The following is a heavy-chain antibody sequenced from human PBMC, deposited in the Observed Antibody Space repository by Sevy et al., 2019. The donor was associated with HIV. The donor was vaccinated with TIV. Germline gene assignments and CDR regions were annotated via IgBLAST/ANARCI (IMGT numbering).Heavy chain of an antibody. D-gene: IGHD3-22*01. V-gene: IGHV3-23*01. J-gene: IGHJ3*02. CDR3: AGARYDSSGSFDAFDI. Sequence: GGSLRLSCTASGFTFSSYAMNWVRQAPGKGLEWVSTIFRSGVVTYYADSVKGRFTISRDNSRNTLYLQMNSLRAEDTAVYYCAGARYDSSGSFDAFDIWGQGTMVTVSS. CDR2: IFRSGVVT. CDR1: GFTFSSYA.